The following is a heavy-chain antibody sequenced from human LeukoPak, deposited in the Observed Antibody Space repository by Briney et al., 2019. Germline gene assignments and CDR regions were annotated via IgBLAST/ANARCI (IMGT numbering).Heavy chain of an antibody. J-gene: IGHJ4*02. CDR3: AKDPEGWYYFDY. Sequence: GGSLRLSCAASGFTFNNYWMSWVRQSPGKGLEWVSAISESGGSTYSVDSVKGRFTISRDNSKNTLYLQMNGLRAEDTAVYYCAKDPEGWYYFDYWGQGTLVTVSS. D-gene: IGHD6-19*01. CDR1: GFTFNNYW. V-gene: IGHV3-23*01. CDR2: ISESGGST.